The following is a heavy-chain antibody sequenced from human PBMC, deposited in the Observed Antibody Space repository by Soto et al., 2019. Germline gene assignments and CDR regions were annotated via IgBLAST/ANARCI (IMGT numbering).Heavy chain of an antibody. Sequence: QITLKESGPTLVKPTQTLTLTCTFSGFTLSTSGVGVGWIRQPPGKALEWLALIYWDDDKRYSPSLKSRVTTTKDTSKNQVVLTLTNMDPVDTATYYCAHRRGYSGYDWGGGAFDDWGQGTLVTVSS. D-gene: IGHD5-12*01. CDR1: GFTLSTSGVG. J-gene: IGHJ4*02. V-gene: IGHV2-5*02. CDR3: AHRRGYSGYDWGGGAFDD. CDR2: IYWDDDK.